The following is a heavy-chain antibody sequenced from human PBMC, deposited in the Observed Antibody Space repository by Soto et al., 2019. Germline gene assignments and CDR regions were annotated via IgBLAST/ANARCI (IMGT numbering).Heavy chain of an antibody. CDR2: ISYDGSNK. J-gene: IGHJ4*02. D-gene: IGHD3-22*01. CDR3: AKGITMIVVGLFDY. CDR1: GFTFSSYG. Sequence: QVQLVESGGGVVQPGRSLRLSCAASGFTFSSYGMHWVRQAPGKGLEWVAVISYDGSNKYYADSVKGRFTISRDNSKNTLYLQMNSLRAEDTAVYYCAKGITMIVVGLFDYWGQGTLVTVSS. V-gene: IGHV3-30*18.